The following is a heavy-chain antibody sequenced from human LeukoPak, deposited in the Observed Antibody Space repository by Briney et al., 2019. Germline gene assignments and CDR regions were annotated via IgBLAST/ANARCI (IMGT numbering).Heavy chain of an antibody. CDR2: INHSGST. CDR3: ARGRNYGDPTIGY. D-gene: IGHD4-17*01. Sequence: PSETLSLTCAVYGGSFSGYYWSWIRQPPGKGLEWIGEINHSGSTNYNPSLKSRVTISVDTSKNQFSLKLSSVTAADTAVYYCARGRNYGDPTIGYWGQGTLVTVSS. V-gene: IGHV4-34*01. CDR1: GGSFSGYY. J-gene: IGHJ4*02.